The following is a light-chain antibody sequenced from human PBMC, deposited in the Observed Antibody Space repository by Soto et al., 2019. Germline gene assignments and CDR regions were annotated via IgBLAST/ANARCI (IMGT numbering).Light chain of an antibody. CDR1: TSDVGAYIY. J-gene: IGLJ1*01. CDR3: CSYAGSYTHV. V-gene: IGLV2-11*01. Sequence: QSALTQPRSVSLSPGQPVTFSCTGTTSDVGAYIYVSWYQQHPGKAPKLIIYDVIKRPSGVPDRFSGSKSGNTASLTISGLQAEDEADYYCCSYAGSYTHVFGTGTKVTVL. CDR2: DVI.